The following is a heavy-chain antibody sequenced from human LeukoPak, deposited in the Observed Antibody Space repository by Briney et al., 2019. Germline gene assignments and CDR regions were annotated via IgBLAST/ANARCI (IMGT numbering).Heavy chain of an antibody. CDR1: GFTFTSYS. CDR2: INHNGNVN. J-gene: IGHJ3*02. D-gene: IGHD6-19*01. CDR3: ARVVGSSGWYGAFDI. Sequence: GGSLRLSCAASGFTFTSYSMNWARQAPGKGLEWVASINHNGNVNYYVDSVKGRFTISRDNAKNSLYLQMSNLRAEDTAVYFCARVVGSSGWYGAFDIWGQGTMVTVSS. V-gene: IGHV3-7*03.